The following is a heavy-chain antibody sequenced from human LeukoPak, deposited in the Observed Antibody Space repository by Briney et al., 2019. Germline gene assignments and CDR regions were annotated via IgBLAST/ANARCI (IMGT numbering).Heavy chain of an antibody. Sequence: GGSLRLSCAASGCTFSSYEMNWVRQAPGKGLEWVSYISSSGSTIYYADSVKGRFTISRDNAKNSLYLQMNSLRAEDTAVYYCARDRTTVTNYYYYYYMDVWGKGTTVTVSS. CDR1: GCTFSSYE. J-gene: IGHJ6*03. CDR3: ARDRTTVTNYYYYYYMDV. D-gene: IGHD4-17*01. CDR2: ISSSGSTI. V-gene: IGHV3-48*03.